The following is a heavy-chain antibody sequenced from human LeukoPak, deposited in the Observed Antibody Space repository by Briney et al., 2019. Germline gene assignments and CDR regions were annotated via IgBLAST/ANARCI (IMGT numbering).Heavy chain of an antibody. Sequence: SQTLSLTCTVSGGSISSGSYYWSWIRQPAGKGLEWIGRIYTSGSTNYNPSLKSRVTISVDTSKNQFSLKLSSVTAADTAVYYCARAQKYVATAFYYYYYMDVWGKGTTVTVSS. J-gene: IGHJ6*03. D-gene: IGHD5-12*01. V-gene: IGHV4-61*02. CDR2: IYTSGST. CDR1: GGSISSGSYY. CDR3: ARAQKYVATAFYYYYYMDV.